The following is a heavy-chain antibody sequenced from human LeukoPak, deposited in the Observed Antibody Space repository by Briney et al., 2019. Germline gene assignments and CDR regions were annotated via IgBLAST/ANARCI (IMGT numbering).Heavy chain of an antibody. J-gene: IGHJ4*02. D-gene: IGHD5-24*01. CDR3: ARGGHETATIFDY. CDR2: IYYSGST. Sequence: PSETLSLTCTVSGGSISSGGYYWSWIRQHPGKGLEWIGYIYYSGSTYYNPSLKSRVTISVDASKNQFSLKLSSVTAADTAVYYCARGGHETATIFDYWGQGTLVTVSS. CDR1: GGSISSGGYY. V-gene: IGHV4-31*03.